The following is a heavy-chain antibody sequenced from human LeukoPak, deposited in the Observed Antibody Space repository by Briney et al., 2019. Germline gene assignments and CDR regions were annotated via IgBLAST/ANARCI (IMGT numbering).Heavy chain of an antibody. CDR1: GGTFSSYA. CDR2: IIPIFGIV. D-gene: IGHD3-10*01. CDR3: ARHREGLLWFGELPHPLDY. V-gene: IGHV1-69*04. Sequence: SVKVSCKASGGTFSSYAISWVRQAPGQGLEWMGRIIPIFGIVNYAQKFQGRVTITADKSTSTAYMELSSLRSEDTAVYYCARHREGLLWFGELPHPLDYWGQGTLVTVSS. J-gene: IGHJ4*02.